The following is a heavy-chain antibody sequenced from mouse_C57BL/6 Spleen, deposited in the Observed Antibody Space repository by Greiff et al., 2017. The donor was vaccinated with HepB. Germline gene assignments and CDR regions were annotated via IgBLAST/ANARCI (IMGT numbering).Heavy chain of an antibody. CDR3: ASNWDGYAMDY. J-gene: IGHJ4*01. CDR1: GFTFSDYG. Sequence: DVMLVESGGGLVKPGGSLKLSCAASGFTFSDYGMHWVRQAPEKGLEWVAYISSGSSTIYYADTVKGRFTISRDNAKNTLFLQMTSLRSEDTAMYYCASNWDGYAMDYWGQGTSVTVSS. V-gene: IGHV5-17*01. CDR2: ISSGSSTI. D-gene: IGHD4-1*01.